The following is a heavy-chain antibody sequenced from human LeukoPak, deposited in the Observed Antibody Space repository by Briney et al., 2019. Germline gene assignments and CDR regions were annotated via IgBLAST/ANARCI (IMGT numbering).Heavy chain of an antibody. Sequence: GRSLRLSCAVSGFTFNSHAMCWVRQAPGKGLEWVSSIDISGGSTYYADSVKGRFTISRDNSKNTLYLQMNSLRGEDTALYFCANEVRPNDYWGQGTLVTVSS. J-gene: IGHJ4*02. D-gene: IGHD4/OR15-4a*01. CDR1: GFTFNSHA. CDR2: IDISGGST. CDR3: ANEVRPNDY. V-gene: IGHV3-23*01.